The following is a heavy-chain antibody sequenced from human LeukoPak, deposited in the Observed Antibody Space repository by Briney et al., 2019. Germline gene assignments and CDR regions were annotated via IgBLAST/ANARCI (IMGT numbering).Heavy chain of an antibody. V-gene: IGHV3-23*01. D-gene: IGHD6-19*01. Sequence: GGSLRLSCAASGFAFSNHAMTWVRQAPGKGLEWISAISYTTTGNTYYADSVKGRFTISRDNSENTVYLQVSSLRAEDTAVYYCARDRIAVAATDAFDIWGQGTMVTVSS. CDR1: GFAFSNHA. CDR2: ISYTTTGNT. CDR3: ARDRIAVAATDAFDI. J-gene: IGHJ3*02.